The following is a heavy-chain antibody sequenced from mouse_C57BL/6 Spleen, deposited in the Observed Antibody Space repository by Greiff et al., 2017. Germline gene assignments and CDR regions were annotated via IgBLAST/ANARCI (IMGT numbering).Heavy chain of an antibody. V-gene: IGHV1-59*01. CDR1: GYTFTSYW. D-gene: IGHD1-1*01. Sequence: QVQLRQPGAELVRPGTSVKLSCKASGYTFTSYWMHWVKQRPGQGLEWIGVIDPSDSYTNYNQKFKGKATLTVDTSSSTAYMQLSSLTSEDSAVYYCASGYYGSSYGYWGQGTTLTVSS. CDR3: ASGYYGSSYGY. CDR2: IDPSDSYT. J-gene: IGHJ2*01.